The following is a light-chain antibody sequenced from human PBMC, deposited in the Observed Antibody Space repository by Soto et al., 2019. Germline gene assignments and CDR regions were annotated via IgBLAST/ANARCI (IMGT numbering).Light chain of an antibody. CDR3: SSYTSSSTRV. J-gene: IGLJ1*01. Sequence: QSVRTQPASVSGSPGQAITISCTGTSSDVGGYNYVSWYQHHPGKAPELMIFEVSNRPSGVSHRFSGSKSGNTASLTISGLQTEDEGDYYCSSYTSSSTRVFGTGTKVTAL. CDR1: SSDVGGYNY. V-gene: IGLV2-14*01. CDR2: EVS.